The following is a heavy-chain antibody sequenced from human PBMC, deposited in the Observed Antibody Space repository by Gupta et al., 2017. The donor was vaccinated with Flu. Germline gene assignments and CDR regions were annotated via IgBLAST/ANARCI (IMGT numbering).Heavy chain of an antibody. CDR3: ASGPLYYDSSGYYLNLYYFDY. D-gene: IGHD3-22*01. CDR2: IIPIFGTA. Sequence: QVQLVQSGAEVKKPGSSVKVSCKASGGTFSSYAISWVRQAHGHGLEWMGGIIPIFGTANYAQKFQGRVTITADESTSTAYMELSSLRSEDTAVYYCASGPLYYDSSGYYLNLYYFDYWGQGTLVTVSS. V-gene: IGHV1-69*01. CDR1: GGTFSSYA. J-gene: IGHJ4*02.